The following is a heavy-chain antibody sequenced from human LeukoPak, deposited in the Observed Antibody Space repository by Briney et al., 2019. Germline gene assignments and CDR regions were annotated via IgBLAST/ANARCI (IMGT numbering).Heavy chain of an antibody. CDR3: AKDHDYGDFSNPDY. Sequence: PGGSLRLSCAASGFTFSSYAMSWVRQAPGKGLEWVSAISGSGGSTYYADSVKGRFTISRDNSKNTLYLQMNSLRAEDTAVYYCAKDHDYGDFSNPDYWGQGTLVTVSS. V-gene: IGHV3-23*01. CDR2: ISGSGGST. D-gene: IGHD4-17*01. CDR1: GFTFSSYA. J-gene: IGHJ4*02.